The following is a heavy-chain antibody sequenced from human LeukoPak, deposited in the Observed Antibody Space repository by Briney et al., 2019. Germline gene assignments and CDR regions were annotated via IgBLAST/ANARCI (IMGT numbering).Heavy chain of an antibody. Sequence: SETLSLTCTVSGGSISSYYWSWIRQPPGKGLEWIGYIYYSGSTNYNPSLKSRVTISVDTSKNQFSLKLSSVTAADTAVYYCARVVYYYYYMDVWGKGTTVTISS. J-gene: IGHJ6*03. CDR2: IYYSGST. CDR1: GGSISSYY. CDR3: ARVVYYYYYMDV. V-gene: IGHV4-59*01.